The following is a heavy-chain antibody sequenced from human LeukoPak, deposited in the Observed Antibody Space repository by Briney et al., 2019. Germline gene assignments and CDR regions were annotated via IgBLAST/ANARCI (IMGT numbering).Heavy chain of an antibody. CDR1: GYTFTSYG. Sequence: GASVKVSCTASGYTFTSYGISWVRQAPGQGLEWMGWISAYNGNTNYAQKLQGRVTMTTDTSTSTAYMELRSLRSDDTAVYYCARDNHDFWSGYPTYYYYGMDVWGQGTTVTVSS. CDR3: ARDNHDFWSGYPTYYYYGMDV. J-gene: IGHJ6*02. D-gene: IGHD3-3*01. V-gene: IGHV1-18*01. CDR2: ISAYNGNT.